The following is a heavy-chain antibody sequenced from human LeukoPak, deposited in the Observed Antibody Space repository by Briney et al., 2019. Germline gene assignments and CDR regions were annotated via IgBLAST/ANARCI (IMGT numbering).Heavy chain of an antibody. CDR3: ARSQFYGSGSYQGRWFDP. Sequence: SETLSLTCTVSGGSISSYYWSWIRQPPGKGLEWIGYIYYSWSTNYNPSLKSRVTISVDTSKNKASLKLSSVTAADTAVYYCARSQFYGSGSYQGRWFDPWGQGTLVTVSS. V-gene: IGHV4-59*01. J-gene: IGHJ5*02. CDR1: GGSISSYY. D-gene: IGHD3-10*01. CDR2: IYYSWST.